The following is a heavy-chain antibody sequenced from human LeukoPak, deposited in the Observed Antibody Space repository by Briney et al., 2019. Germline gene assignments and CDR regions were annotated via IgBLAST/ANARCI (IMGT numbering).Heavy chain of an antibody. J-gene: IGHJ4*02. Sequence: SETLSLTCTVSGYSISSGYYWGWIRQPPGKGLEWIGSTYHSGSTYYNPSLKSRVTISVDTSKNQFSLKLSSVTAADTAVYYCASSITFGGVQPGGSVDYWGQGTLVTVSS. CDR1: GYSISSGYY. CDR2: TYHSGST. D-gene: IGHD3-16*01. CDR3: ASSITFGGVQPGGSVDY. V-gene: IGHV4-38-2*02.